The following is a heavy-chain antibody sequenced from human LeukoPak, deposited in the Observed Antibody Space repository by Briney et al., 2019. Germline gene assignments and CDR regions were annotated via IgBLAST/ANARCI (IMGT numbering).Heavy chain of an antibody. CDR1: GFTFSSYS. D-gene: IGHD6-13*01. J-gene: IGHJ4*02. CDR2: ISSSSSYI. V-gene: IGHV3-21*01. CDR3: ASHWAQQVVSDY. Sequence: GGSLRLSCAASGFTFSSYSMNWVRQAPGKGLEWVSSISSSSSYIYYADSVKGRFTISRDNAKNTLYLQMNSLRAEDTAVYYCASHWAQQVVSDYWGQGTLVTVS.